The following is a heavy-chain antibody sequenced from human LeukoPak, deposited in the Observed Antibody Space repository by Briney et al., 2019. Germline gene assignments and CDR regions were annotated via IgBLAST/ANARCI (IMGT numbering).Heavy chain of an antibody. CDR3: ATRGGTYWRGMDV. J-gene: IGHJ6*02. D-gene: IGHD3-10*01. V-gene: IGHV3-21*01. Sequence: GGSLRLSCAASGFTFGSYSMNWVRQAPGKGLEWVSSISSSSSSYIYYADSVKGRFTISRDNAKNSLYLQMNSLRAEDTAVYYCATRGGTYWRGMDVWGQGTTVTVSS. CDR1: GFTFGSYS. CDR2: ISSSSSSYI.